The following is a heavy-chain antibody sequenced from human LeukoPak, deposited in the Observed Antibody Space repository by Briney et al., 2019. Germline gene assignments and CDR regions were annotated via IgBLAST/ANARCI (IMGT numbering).Heavy chain of an antibody. J-gene: IGHJ4*02. CDR1: GGSISTYY. D-gene: IGHD1-26*01. V-gene: IGHV4-59*12. CDR2: ISYSGIT. Sequence: PSETLSLTCTVSGGSISTYYWSWIRQPPGKGLEWVGYISYSGITYFNPSLKSRVTISVDTSKNQFSLKLSSVTAADTAVYYCASSSRWELRYYFDYWGQGTLVTVSS. CDR3: ASSSRWELRYYFDY.